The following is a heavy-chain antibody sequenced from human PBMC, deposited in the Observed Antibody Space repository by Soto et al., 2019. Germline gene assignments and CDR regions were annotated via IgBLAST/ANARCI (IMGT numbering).Heavy chain of an antibody. CDR1: GGTFSSYA. Sequence: QVQLVQSGAEVKKPGSSVKVSCKASGGTFSSYAISWVRQAPGQGLEWMGGIIPIFGTANYAQKFQGRVTITADESTCTAYMELSSLRSEDTSVYFCARGGLGGSYFDYWGQGTLVTVSS. J-gene: IGHJ4*02. CDR2: IIPIFGTA. V-gene: IGHV1-69*01. CDR3: ARGGLGGSYFDY. D-gene: IGHD3-16*01.